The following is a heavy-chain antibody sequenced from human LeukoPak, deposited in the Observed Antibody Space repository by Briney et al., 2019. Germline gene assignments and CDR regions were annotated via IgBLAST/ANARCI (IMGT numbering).Heavy chain of an antibody. CDR2: FDPEDGET. CDR1: GYTLTELS. J-gene: IGHJ4*02. Sequence: GASVKVSCKVSGYTLTELSMHWVRQAPGKGLEWMGGFDPEDGETIYAQKFQGRVTMTTDTSTSTAYMELRSLRSDDTAVYYCARDRVGATDYWGQGTLVTVSS. V-gene: IGHV1-24*01. CDR3: ARDRVGATDY. D-gene: IGHD1-26*01.